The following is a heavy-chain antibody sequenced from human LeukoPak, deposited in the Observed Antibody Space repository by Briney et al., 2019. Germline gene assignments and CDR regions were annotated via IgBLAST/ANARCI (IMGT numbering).Heavy chain of an antibody. V-gene: IGHV4-34*01. CDR1: GGSFSGYY. Sequence: SETLSLTCAVYGGSFSGYYWSWIRQPPGKGLEWIGEINHSGSTNYNPSLKSRVTISVDTSKNQFSLKLSSVTAADTAVYYCARVPGFVGYFDYWGQGTLVTVSS. D-gene: IGHD3-16*02. CDR2: INHSGST. CDR3: ARVPGFVGYFDY. J-gene: IGHJ4*02.